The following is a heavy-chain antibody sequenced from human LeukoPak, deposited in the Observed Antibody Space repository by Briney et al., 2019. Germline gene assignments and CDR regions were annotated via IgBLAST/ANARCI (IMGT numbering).Heavy chain of an antibody. D-gene: IGHD6-13*01. J-gene: IGHJ4*02. V-gene: IGHV3-7*03. CDR1: GFTFSSYW. CDR2: INQDGSDK. CDR3: ARDLGVAEAGTVGYFDY. Sequence: GGSLRLSCAASGFTFSSYWMSWVRQAPGKGLEWVANINQDGSDKYYVDSVKGRFTFSRDNAKNSLYLQMNSLRAEDTAVYYCARDLGVAEAGTVGYFDYWGQGNLVTVSS.